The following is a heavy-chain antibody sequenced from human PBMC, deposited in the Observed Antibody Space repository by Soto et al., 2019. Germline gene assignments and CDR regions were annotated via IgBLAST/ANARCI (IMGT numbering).Heavy chain of an antibody. CDR1: GFTFSSYA. Sequence: EVQLLESGGGLVQPGGSLRFSCAASGFTFSSYAMNWVRQAPGKGLEWVSAISGSGGTTIYADSVKGRFTISRDNSKNTLYLQMNSLRAEDTAVYYCAKVMYGLYYYGMDVWGQGTTVTVSS. V-gene: IGHV3-23*01. J-gene: IGHJ6*02. CDR2: ISGSGGTT. CDR3: AKVMYGLYYYGMDV. D-gene: IGHD2-8*01.